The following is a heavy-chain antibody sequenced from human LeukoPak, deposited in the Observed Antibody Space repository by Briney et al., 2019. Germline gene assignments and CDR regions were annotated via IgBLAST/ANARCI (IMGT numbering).Heavy chain of an antibody. D-gene: IGHD3-22*01. CDR3: AREDYYDSSGPFDY. CDR1: GFTFSDYY. Sequence: GGSLRLSCAASGFTFSDYYMSWIRQAPGKGLEWVSYISSSGSTLYYADSVKGRFTISRDNAKNSLYLQMNSLRAEDTAVYYCAREDYYDSSGPFDYWGQGTLVTVSS. V-gene: IGHV3-11*01. CDR2: ISSSGSTL. J-gene: IGHJ4*02.